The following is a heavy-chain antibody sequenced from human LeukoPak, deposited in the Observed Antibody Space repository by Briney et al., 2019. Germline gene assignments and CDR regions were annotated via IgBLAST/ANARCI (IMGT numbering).Heavy chain of an antibody. CDR2: IYYSGRT. Sequence: PSETLSLTCTVSGGSISSYYWSWIRQPPGKGLEWIGYIYYSGRTNYNPSLKSRVTISEDTSKNQFSLRLTSVTAADTAVYYCARTTPYYYYAMDVWGQGTTVTVSS. V-gene: IGHV4-59*01. CDR3: ARTTPYYYYAMDV. CDR1: GGSISSYY. J-gene: IGHJ6*02. D-gene: IGHD4-17*01.